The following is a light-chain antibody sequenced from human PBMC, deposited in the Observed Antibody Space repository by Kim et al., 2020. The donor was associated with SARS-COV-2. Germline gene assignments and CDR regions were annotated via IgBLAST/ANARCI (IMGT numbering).Light chain of an antibody. V-gene: IGLV3-21*01. CDR1: NIGSES. J-gene: IGLJ3*02. CDR3: QIWDSDIEHWV. CDR2: YES. Sequence: SYELTQPPAVSVAPGKTATITCGGNNIGSESVHWYQQKPGQAPVLVMYYESVRPSGIPERFSGSISGHTATLTISRVEAGDEADYYCQIWDSDIEHWVFGGGTQLTVL.